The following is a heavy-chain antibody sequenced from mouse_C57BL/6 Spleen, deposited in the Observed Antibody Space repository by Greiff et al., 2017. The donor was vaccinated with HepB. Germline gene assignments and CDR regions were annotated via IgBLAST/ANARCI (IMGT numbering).Heavy chain of an antibody. J-gene: IGHJ2*01. D-gene: IGHD1-1*01. CDR3: ARHKFITTYFDY. Sequence: DVMLVESGGGLVKPGGSLKLSCAASGFTFSSYTMSWVRQTPEKRLEWVATISGGGGNTYYPDSVKGRFTISRDNAKNTLYLQMSSLMSEDTALYYCARHKFITTYFDYWGQGTTLTVSS. CDR1: GFTFSSYT. CDR2: ISGGGGNT. V-gene: IGHV5-9*01.